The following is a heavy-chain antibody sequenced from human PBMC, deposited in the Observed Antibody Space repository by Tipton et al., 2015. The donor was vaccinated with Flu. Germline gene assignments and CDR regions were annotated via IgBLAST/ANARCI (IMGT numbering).Heavy chain of an antibody. V-gene: IGHV4-39*01. CDR3: ARLKGKTGYSSSWSGNFYYYGMDV. CDR1: GGSISSSSYY. D-gene: IGHD6-13*01. Sequence: TLSLTCTVSGGSISSSSYYWGWIRQPPGKGLEWIGSIYYSGSTYYNPSLKSRVTISVDTSKNQFSLKLSSVTAADTAVYYCARLKGKTGYSSSWSGNFYYYGMDVWGQGTTVPVSS. CDR2: IYYSGST. J-gene: IGHJ6*02.